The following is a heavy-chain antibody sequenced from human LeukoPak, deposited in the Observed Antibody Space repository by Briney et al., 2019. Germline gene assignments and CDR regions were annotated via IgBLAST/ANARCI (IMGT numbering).Heavy chain of an antibody. CDR3: ARRAGCSSTSCYTKWFDP. J-gene: IGHJ5*02. CDR1: RGSFSGYY. D-gene: IGHD2-2*02. V-gene: IGHV4-34*01. Sequence: SETLSLTCAVYRGSFSGYYWSWIRQPPGKGLEWIGEINHSGSTNYNPSLKSRVTISVDTSKNQFSLKLSSVTAADTAVYYCARRAGCSSTSCYTKWFDPWGQGTLVTVSS. CDR2: INHSGST.